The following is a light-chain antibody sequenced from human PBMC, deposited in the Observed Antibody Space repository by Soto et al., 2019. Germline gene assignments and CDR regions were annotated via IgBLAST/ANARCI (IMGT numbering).Light chain of an antibody. Sequence: DIHMTQSPSSVSASVGHRVSLTRRESQDIGDWLAWYQQKPAKAPKLLFYAASSLQSGVPSRFSGSGSGTDFTLTISSLQPEDFATYYCQQGYSPPPITFGQGTRLEIK. J-gene: IGKJ5*01. CDR2: AAS. V-gene: IGKV1-12*01. CDR3: QQGYSPPPIT. CDR1: QDIGDW.